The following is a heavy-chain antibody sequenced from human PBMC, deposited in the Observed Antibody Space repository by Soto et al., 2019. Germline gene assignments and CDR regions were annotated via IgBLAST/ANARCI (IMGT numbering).Heavy chain of an antibody. CDR3: VVDPDYDPDYYYGMDV. CDR1: GYTFTSYG. D-gene: IGHD4-17*01. J-gene: IGHJ6*02. Sequence: VASVKVSCKASGYTFTSYGISWVRQAPGQGLEWMGWISAYNGNTNYAQKLQGRVTMTTDTSTSTAYMELRSLRSDDTAVYYCVVDPDYDPDYYYGMDVWGQGTTVTVSS. CDR2: ISAYNGNT. V-gene: IGHV1-18*01.